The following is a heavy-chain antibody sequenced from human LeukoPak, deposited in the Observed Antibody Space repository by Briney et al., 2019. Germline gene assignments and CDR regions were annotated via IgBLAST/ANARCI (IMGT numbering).Heavy chain of an antibody. D-gene: IGHD3-22*01. Sequence: GEIXXSXSTNYNPSLKSRVTISVDTSKNQFSLKLSSVTAADTAVYYCARGGLIYDSSGYYFVVFDYWGQGTLVTVSS. CDR2: IXXSXST. V-gene: IGHV4-34*01. CDR3: ARGGLIYDSSGYYFVVFDY. J-gene: IGHJ4*02.